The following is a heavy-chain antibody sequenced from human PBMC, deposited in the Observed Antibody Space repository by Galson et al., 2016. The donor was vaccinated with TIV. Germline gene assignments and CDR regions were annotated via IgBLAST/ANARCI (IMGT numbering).Heavy chain of an antibody. D-gene: IGHD3-10*01. V-gene: IGHV4-59*11. CDR2: IHSSGNT. J-gene: IGHJ2*01. Sequence: ETLSLTCSVSGGSISSHYWSWVRQPPGKGLEWIAYIHSSGNTNYNPSLKSRVTIALDTSKNQFSLNLTSVTASDTAMYYLSRGIMVRGVALHWFFDLWGRGTLVTVSS. CDR1: GGSISSHY. CDR3: SRGIMVRGVALHWFFDL.